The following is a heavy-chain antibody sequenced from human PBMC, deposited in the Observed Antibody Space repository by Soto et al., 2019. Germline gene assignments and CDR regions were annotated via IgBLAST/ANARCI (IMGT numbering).Heavy chain of an antibody. D-gene: IGHD3-10*01. CDR2: MNPNSGNT. J-gene: IGHJ5*02. CDR1: GYTFTSYD. CDR3: ARGSGEPGWFDP. Sequence: ASVKVSCKASGYTFTSYDINWVRQATGQGLEWMGWMNPNSGNTGYAQKFQGRVTMTRNTSISTAYMELSSLRSEDTAVYYCARGSGEPGWFDPWGQGTPVTVSS. V-gene: IGHV1-8*01.